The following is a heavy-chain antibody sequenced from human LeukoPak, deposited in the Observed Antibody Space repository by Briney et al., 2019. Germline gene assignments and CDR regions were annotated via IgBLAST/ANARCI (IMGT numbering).Heavy chain of an antibody. CDR3: ARHRNDSSGYPSIDY. V-gene: IGHV4-59*02. D-gene: IGHD3-22*01. CDR2: IYYSGST. J-gene: IGHJ4*02. CDR1: GGSVSSYY. Sequence: TSETLSLTCSVSGGSVSSYYWSWIRQSPGKGLEWIGYIYYSGSTNYNPSLKSRVTISVDTSKNQFSLKLSSVTAADTAVYYCARHRNDSSGYPSIDYWGQGTLVTVSS.